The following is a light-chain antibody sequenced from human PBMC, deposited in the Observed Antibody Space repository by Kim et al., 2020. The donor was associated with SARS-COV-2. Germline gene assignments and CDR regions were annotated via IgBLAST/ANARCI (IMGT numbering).Light chain of an antibody. CDR3: QQYYSTPYT. Sequence: DIVMTQSPDSLSVSLGERATINCKSSQNLLYSSNNKKYLAWYQQKPGQPPKLLIYWTSTRESGVPDRFSGSGAGTDFTLTISSLQAEDVAVYYCQQYYSTPYTFGQGTKLEI. J-gene: IGKJ2*01. CDR1: QNLLYSSNNKKY. V-gene: IGKV4-1*01. CDR2: WTS.